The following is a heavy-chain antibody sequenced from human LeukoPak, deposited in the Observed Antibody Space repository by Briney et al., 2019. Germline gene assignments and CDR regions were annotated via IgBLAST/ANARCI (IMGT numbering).Heavy chain of an antibody. Sequence: RGALRDSCAEPGFTFRSYGMHWVRQAPGKGLKWVAVIWYDGSNKYYADSVKGRFTISRDNSKNTLYLQMNSLRAEDTAVYYGARMAGYGSGSYPSGYWGQGTLVTVS. CDR2: IWYDGSNK. V-gene: IGHV3-33*01. J-gene: IGHJ4*02. D-gene: IGHD3-10*01. CDR3: ARMAGYGSGSYPSGY. CDR1: GFTFRSYG.